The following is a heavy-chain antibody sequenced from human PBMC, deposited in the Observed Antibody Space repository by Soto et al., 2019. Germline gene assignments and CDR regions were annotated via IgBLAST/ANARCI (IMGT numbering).Heavy chain of an antibody. CDR3: ASGYYDSSCYPGLDS. CDR2: INHSGST. D-gene: IGHD3-22*01. CDR1: GGSFSGYY. V-gene: IGHV4-34*01. Sequence: PSATLSLTCAVFGGSFSGYYWCWIRQPPGQGLEWIGEINHSGSTNYNPSPKSRITISVDTSTNQFSLKLSSVTAADTAVYYCASGYYDSSCYPGLDSWGQGTLVTVSS. J-gene: IGHJ4*02.